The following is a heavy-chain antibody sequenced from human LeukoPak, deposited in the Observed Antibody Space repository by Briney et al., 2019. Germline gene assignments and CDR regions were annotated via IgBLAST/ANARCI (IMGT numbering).Heavy chain of an antibody. CDR2: IVVGSGNT. V-gene: IGHV1-58*01. CDR1: GDSLSSAV. D-gene: IGHD4-17*01. J-gene: IGHJ4*02. Sequence: SVKVSCKPSGDSLSSAVVQCVRQARGQRLEWIGWIVVGSGNTNYAQKFQERVTITRDMSTSTAYMELSSLRSEDTAVYYCAAAEYGHPESQVYYFDYWGQGTLVTVSS. CDR3: AAAEYGHPESQVYYFDY.